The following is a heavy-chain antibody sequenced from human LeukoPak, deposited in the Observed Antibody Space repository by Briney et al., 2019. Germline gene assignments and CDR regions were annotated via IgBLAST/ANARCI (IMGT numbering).Heavy chain of an antibody. CDR3: ARGLRYSSGWLLF. CDR2: MNPNSGNT. V-gene: IGHV1-8*03. CDR1: GYTFTSYD. J-gene: IGHJ4*02. Sequence: RASVKVSCKASGYTFTSYDINWVRQATGQGLEWMGWMNPNSGNTGYAQKFQGRVTITRNTSISTAYMELSSLRSEGTAVYYCARGLRYSSGWLLFWGQGTLVTVSS. D-gene: IGHD6-19*01.